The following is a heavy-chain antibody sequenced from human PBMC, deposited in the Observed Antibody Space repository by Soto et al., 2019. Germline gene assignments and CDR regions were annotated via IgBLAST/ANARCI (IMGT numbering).Heavy chain of an antibody. Sequence: EVQLLESGGGLVQPGGSLRLSCAASGFTFSTYALSWVRQSPGTGLEWVSAISGSGDDTYYTHSVKGRFTISRDNSKNTLSLQMDRLRVEDTATYYCAKVDRYSSGWSYYAPENYHYGVDVRGQGTTVTVSS. CDR2: ISGSGDDT. J-gene: IGHJ6*02. D-gene: IGHD6-19*01. CDR1: GFTFSTYA. CDR3: AKVDRYSSGWSYYAPENYHYGVDV. V-gene: IGHV3-23*01.